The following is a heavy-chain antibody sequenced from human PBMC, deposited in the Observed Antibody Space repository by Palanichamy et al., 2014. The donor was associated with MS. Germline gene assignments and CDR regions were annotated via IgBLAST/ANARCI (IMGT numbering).Heavy chain of an antibody. CDR2: ISYDGSNK. D-gene: IGHD6-13*01. J-gene: IGHJ4*02. CDR3: AESTAAGTGEDYFDY. V-gene: IGHV3-30-3*01. Sequence: QVQLVESGGGVVQPGRSLRLSCAASGFTFSSYAMHWVRQAPGKGLEWVAVISYDGSNKYYADSVKGRFTISRDNSKNTLYLQMNSLRAEDTAVYYCAESTAAGTGEDYFDYWGQGTLVTVPS. CDR1: GFTFSSYA.